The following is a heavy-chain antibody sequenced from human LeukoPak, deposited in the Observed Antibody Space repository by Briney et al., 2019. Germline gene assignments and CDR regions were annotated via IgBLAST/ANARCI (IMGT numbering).Heavy chain of an antibody. CDR3: ARDSITEAGRDY. CDR1: GLTVSSNY. D-gene: IGHD6-19*01. Sequence: GGSLRLSCAASGLTVSSNYMSWVRQAPGKGLEWVSVIYSSGSTYYADSVKGRFTISRDTSRNILYLQMNSLRGEDAAVYYCARDSITEAGRDYWGQGTLVTVSS. J-gene: IGHJ4*02. CDR2: IYSSGST. V-gene: IGHV3-66*01.